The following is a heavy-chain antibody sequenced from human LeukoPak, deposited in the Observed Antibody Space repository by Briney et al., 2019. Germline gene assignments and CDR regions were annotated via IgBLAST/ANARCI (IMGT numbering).Heavy chain of an antibody. D-gene: IGHD2-8*01. CDR2: LSYDGSNK. Sequence: GRSLRLSCAASGFTFSSYAMHWVRQAPGKGLEWVAVLSYDGSNKYYADSVKGRFTISRDNSKSTLYLQMNSLRAEDTAVYYCARGGEAYCTNGVCPLGGLDYWGQGTLVTVSS. J-gene: IGHJ4*02. CDR3: ARGGEAYCTNGVCPLGGLDY. V-gene: IGHV3-30-3*01. CDR1: GFTFSSYA.